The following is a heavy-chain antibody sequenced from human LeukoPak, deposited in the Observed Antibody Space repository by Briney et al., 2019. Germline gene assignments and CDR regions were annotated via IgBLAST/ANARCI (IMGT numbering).Heavy chain of an antibody. J-gene: IGHJ4*02. D-gene: IGHD3-3*01. CDR3: ARRGSLNYESEYYFDY. CDR1: GGSISSYY. V-gene: IGHV4-59*08. CDR2: IYYSGST. Sequence: SETLSLTCTVSGGSISSYYWSWIRQPPGKGLEWIGYIYYSGSTNYNPSLKSRVTISVDTSKNQFSLKLSSVTAADTAVYYCARRGSLNYESEYYFDYWGQGTLVTVSS.